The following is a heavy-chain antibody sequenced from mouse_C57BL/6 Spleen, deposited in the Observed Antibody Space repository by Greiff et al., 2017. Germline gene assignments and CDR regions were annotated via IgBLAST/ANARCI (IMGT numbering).Heavy chain of an antibody. J-gene: IGHJ4*01. V-gene: IGHV1-81*01. D-gene: IGHD2-5*01. CDR1: GYTFTSYG. CDR3: ARHSKEFYYAMDY. Sequence: VKLQESGAELARPGASVKLSCKASGYTFTSYGISWVKQRTGQGLEWIGEIYPRSGNTYYNEKFKGKATLTADKSSSTAYMELRSLTSEDSAVYFCARHSKEFYYAMDYWGQGTSVTVSS. CDR2: IYPRSGNT.